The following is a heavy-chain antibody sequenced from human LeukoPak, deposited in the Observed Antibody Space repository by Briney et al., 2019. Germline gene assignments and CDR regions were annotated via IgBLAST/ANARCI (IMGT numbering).Heavy chain of an antibody. CDR3: ARESESTYYYDSSGYYFDY. CDR1: GGSISSYY. J-gene: IGHJ4*02. D-gene: IGHD3-22*01. Sequence: PSETLPLTCTVSGGSISSYYWSWVRQPAGKGLEWVGRIYTSGSTNYNPSLKSRVTMSVDTSKNQFSLKLSSVTAADTAVYYCARESESTYYYDSSGYYFDYWGQGTLVTVSS. CDR2: IYTSGST. V-gene: IGHV4-4*07.